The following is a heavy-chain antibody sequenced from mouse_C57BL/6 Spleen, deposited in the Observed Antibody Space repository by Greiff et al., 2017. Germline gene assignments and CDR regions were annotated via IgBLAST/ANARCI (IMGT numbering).Heavy chain of an antibody. Sequence: QVQLQQPGAELVKPGASVKLSCKASGYTFTSYWMHWVKQRPGRGPEWIGRIDPNSGGTRYNEKFKSKATLTVDKPSSTAYMQLSSLTYEDSAVYYCARWGIYYDYPLYAMDYWGQGTSVTVSS. J-gene: IGHJ4*01. CDR2: IDPNSGGT. CDR3: ARWGIYYDYPLYAMDY. CDR1: GYTFTSYW. D-gene: IGHD2-4*01. V-gene: IGHV1-72*01.